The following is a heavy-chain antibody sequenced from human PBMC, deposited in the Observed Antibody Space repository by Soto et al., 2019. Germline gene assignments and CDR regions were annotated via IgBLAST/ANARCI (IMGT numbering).Heavy chain of an antibody. CDR3: SRSLDS. Sequence: PGGSLRLSCAASGFTFSSFWMDWVRQAPGKGLEWLANINPDGSEKHYVDSVKGRFTISRDNAKNSLYLQMSSLTAEDSALYYCSRSLDSWGQGTRVTVS. CDR2: INPDGSEK. J-gene: IGHJ4*02. CDR1: GFTFSSFW. V-gene: IGHV3-7*01.